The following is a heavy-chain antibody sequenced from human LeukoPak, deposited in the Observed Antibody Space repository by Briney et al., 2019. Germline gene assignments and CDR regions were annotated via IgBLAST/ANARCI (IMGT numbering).Heavy chain of an antibody. CDR1: GGSISSSSYY. V-gene: IGHV4-39*01. Sequence: SETLSLTCTVSGGSISSSSYYWGWMRQPPGKGLEWIGSIYYSGSTYYNPSLKSRVTISVDTSKNQFSLKLSSVTAADTAVYYCARHSAGSFDPWGQGTLVTLSS. CDR2: IYYSGST. J-gene: IGHJ5*02. CDR3: ARHSAGSFDP. D-gene: IGHD6-19*01.